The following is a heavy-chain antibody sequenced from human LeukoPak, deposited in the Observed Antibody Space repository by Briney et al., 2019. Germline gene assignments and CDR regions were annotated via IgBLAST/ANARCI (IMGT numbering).Heavy chain of an antibody. CDR1: GGSISSGDYY. CDR2: LYTRGSI. CDR3: ARIRSRKWGFDY. Sequence: SETLSLTCTVSGGSISSGDYYWSWIRQPAGKGLEWIGRLYTRGSINYNPSLKSRVTISVDTSKNQFSLKLSSVTAADTAVYYCARIRSRKWGFDYWGQGTLVTVSS. D-gene: IGHD1-26*01. J-gene: IGHJ4*02. V-gene: IGHV4-61*02.